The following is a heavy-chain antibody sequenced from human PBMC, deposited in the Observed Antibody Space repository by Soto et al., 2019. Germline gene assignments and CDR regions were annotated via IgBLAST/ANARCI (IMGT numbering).Heavy chain of an antibody. CDR2: ISWNSGSI. CDR3: AKDYGDYEGPTDY. CDR1: GFTFDDYA. V-gene: IGHV3-9*01. Sequence: PGGSLRLSCAASGFTFDDYAMHWVRQAPGKGLEWVSSISWNSGSIGYADSVKGRFTISRDNAKNSLYLHMNSLRVEDSALYYCAKDYGDYEGPTDYWGQGTLVTVSS. J-gene: IGHJ4*02. D-gene: IGHD4-17*01.